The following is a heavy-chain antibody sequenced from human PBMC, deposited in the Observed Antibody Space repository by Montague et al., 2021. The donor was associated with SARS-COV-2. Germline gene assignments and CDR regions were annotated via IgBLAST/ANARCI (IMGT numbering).Heavy chain of an antibody. J-gene: IGHJ4*02. V-gene: IGHV4-4*02. CDR3: VRAGGLDNRPPV. CDR2: IYQSGST. CDR1: GDSIMTTNW. Sequence: SETLSLTCAVSGDSIMTTNWWSWVRQPPGKGLEWIGEIYQSGSTNYNPSLKSRVTMSIDKSKNQFSLELNSVTAADTAIYYCVRAGGLDNRPPVWGQGALVIVSS. D-gene: IGHD3/OR15-3a*01.